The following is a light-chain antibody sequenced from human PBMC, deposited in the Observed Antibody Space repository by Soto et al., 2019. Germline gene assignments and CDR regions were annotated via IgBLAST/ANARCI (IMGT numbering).Light chain of an antibody. Sequence: ETVLTLYTRTMSLYPRERDNLCCRASQRISSTYLGWYQQKPGQAPRLLMFDASSRANGIPDRFRGSGSGTGFTLTISSLEPEDFAVYYCQQYSSSLWTFGQGIKADI. CDR3: QQYSSSLWT. CDR2: DAS. V-gene: IGKV3-20*01. CDR1: QRISSTY. J-gene: IGKJ1*01.